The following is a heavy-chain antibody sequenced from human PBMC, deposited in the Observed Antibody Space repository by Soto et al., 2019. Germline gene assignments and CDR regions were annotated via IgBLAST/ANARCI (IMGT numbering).Heavy chain of an antibody. CDR2: INHSGSS. CDR3: ARGRYKYDSSGPYFDY. CDR1: GGFFSGYY. V-gene: IGHV4-34*01. Sequence: TSETLSLTCAVYGGFFSGYYWSWIRQPPGKGLEWIGEINHSGSSNYNPSLKSRVTISVDTPKNQFSLKLSSVTAADTAVYYCARGRYKYDSSGPYFDYWGQGTLVTVSS. D-gene: IGHD3-22*01. J-gene: IGHJ4*02.